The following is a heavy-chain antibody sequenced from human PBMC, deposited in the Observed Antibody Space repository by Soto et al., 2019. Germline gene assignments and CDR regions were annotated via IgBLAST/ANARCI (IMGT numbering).Heavy chain of an antibody. CDR2: ISYDGSNK. CDR1: GFTFSSYG. V-gene: IGHV3-30*18. J-gene: IGHJ4*02. Sequence: GGSLRLSCAASGFTFSSYGMHWVRQAPGKGLEWVAVISYDGSNKYYADSVKGRFTISRDNSKNTLYLQMNSLRAEDTAVYYCAKDNELIAVAGTGFDYWGQGTLVTVSS. D-gene: IGHD6-19*01. CDR3: AKDNELIAVAGTGFDY.